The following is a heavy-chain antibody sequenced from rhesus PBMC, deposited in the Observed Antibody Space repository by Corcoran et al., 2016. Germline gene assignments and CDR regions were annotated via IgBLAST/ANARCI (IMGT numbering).Heavy chain of an antibody. CDR1: GGPISSGYYY. CDR2: ITYSGST. V-gene: IGHV4-122*02. J-gene: IGHJ1*01. CDR3: TGGSNYGYFDF. Sequence: QVQLQESGPGLVNPSEPLSLTSVVSGGPISSGYYYWSWFRQPPGKGLEWIGAITYSGSTSYNPSLKSRVSISRDTSKTQFSLKLTSVTAADTAVYYCTGGSNYGYFDFWGQGALVTVSS. D-gene: IGHD4-23*01.